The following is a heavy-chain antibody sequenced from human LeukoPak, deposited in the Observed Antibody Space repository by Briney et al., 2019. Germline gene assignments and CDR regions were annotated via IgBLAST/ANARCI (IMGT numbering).Heavy chain of an antibody. CDR3: ARVGPSPYSGSYWGIDY. D-gene: IGHD1-26*01. J-gene: IGHJ4*02. CDR2: INPNSGGT. CDR1: GYTFTGYY. V-gene: IGHV1-2*04. Sequence: ASVKVSCKASGYTFTGYYMHWVRQAPGQGLEWMGWINPNSGGTNYAQKFQGWVTMTRDTSISTAYMELSRLRSDDTAVYYCARVGPSPYSGSYWGIDYWGQGTLVTVSS.